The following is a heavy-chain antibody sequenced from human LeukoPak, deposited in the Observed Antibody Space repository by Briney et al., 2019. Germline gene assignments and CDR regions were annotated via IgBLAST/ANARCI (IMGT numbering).Heavy chain of an antibody. CDR2: LHYSGSI. Sequence: PSETLSLTCTVSGGSIRNYYWSWLGQPPGKGLEWIGYLHYSGSIRYNPSLKCRLTISVHTSKTQFSLKLTSVRAADTAADYCATGSSYPPGELDYWGQGTLVIVSS. CDR1: GGSIRNYY. D-gene: IGHD3-22*01. J-gene: IGHJ4*02. V-gene: IGHV4-59*13. CDR3: ATGSSYPPGELDY.